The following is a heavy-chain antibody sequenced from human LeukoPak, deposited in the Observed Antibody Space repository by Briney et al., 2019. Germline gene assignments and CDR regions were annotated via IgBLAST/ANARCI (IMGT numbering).Heavy chain of an antibody. J-gene: IGHJ6*03. CDR1: GGSISSSTYY. Sequence: SETLSLTCTVSGGSISSSTYYWGWIRQPPGKGLEWIGTIYYSGSTYYNPSLKSRVAISVDTSKNQFSLKLSSVTAADTAVYYCARLRGETARGYSGYDMNYYYYYYMDVCGKGTTVTVSS. CDR2: IYYSGST. V-gene: IGHV4-39*01. CDR3: ARLRGETARGYSGYDMNYYYYYYMDV. D-gene: IGHD5-12*01.